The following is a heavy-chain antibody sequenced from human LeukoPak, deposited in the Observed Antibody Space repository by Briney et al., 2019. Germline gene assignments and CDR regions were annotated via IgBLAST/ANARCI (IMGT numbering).Heavy chain of an antibody. J-gene: IGHJ4*02. V-gene: IGHV4-38-2*01. Sequence: SETLSLTCAVSGYSIGRGYYWGWIRQPPGKGLEWIGSIYHSGSTYYNPPLKSRVTISVDTSKNQFSLKVRSVTAADTAVYYCARAALDIVGVDYWGQGTLVTVSS. CDR2: IYHSGST. D-gene: IGHD5-12*01. CDR1: GYSIGRGYY. CDR3: ARAALDIVGVDY.